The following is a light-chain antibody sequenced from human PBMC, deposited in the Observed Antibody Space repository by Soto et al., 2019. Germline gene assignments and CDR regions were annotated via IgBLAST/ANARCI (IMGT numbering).Light chain of an antibody. Sequence: EILLTQSPGTLSVSPGERATLSFRASQSFSSSYLAWYQQKPGQAPRLLVYGASNRATGIPDRFSGSGYGTDFTRHVSILEPEDFAVYYCPQDSNSPYTFGQGTKLEIK. CDR3: PQDSNSPYT. V-gene: IGKV3-20*01. CDR2: GAS. CDR1: QSFSSSY. J-gene: IGKJ2*01.